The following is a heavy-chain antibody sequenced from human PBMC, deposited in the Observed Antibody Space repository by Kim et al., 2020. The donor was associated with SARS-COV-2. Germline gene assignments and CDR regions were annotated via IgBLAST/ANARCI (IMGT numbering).Heavy chain of an antibody. J-gene: IGHJ3*02. CDR2: ISSSGSTI. CDR3: ARRHPNRSRAFDI. V-gene: IGHV3-48*03. CDR1: GFTFSSYE. Sequence: GGSLRLSCAASGFTFSSYEMNWVRQAPGKGLEWVSYISSSGSTIYYADSVKGRFTISRDNAKNSLYLQMNSLRAEDTAVYYCARRHPNRSRAFDIWGQGTMVTVSS.